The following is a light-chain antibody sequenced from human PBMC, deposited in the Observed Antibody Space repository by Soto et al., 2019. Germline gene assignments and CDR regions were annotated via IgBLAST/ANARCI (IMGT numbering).Light chain of an antibody. CDR1: RGVSRD. CDR2: GAS. V-gene: IGKV3-15*01. Sequence: ETVLTQSPATLSVSPGARATLSCRASRGVSRDLAWYQQKPGQVPRLLIYGASTRASGIHARFSGSGSGTDFTLTIRRLEPEDFAVYYCQQFSSYPLTVGGGTKVDIK. CDR3: QQFSSYPLT. J-gene: IGKJ4*01.